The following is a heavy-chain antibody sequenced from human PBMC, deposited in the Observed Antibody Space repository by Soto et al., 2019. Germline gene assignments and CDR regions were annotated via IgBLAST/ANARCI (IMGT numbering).Heavy chain of an antibody. CDR3: ARHYYDSSGYPAPYYHGMDV. CDR1: GGSISSSGYY. Sequence: NPSETLSLTCTVSGGSISSSGYYWGWIRQSPGKGLEWIGTIFYSGTTYYNPSLESRITISQDTSNNQFSLKLTSVTAADTAVYYCARHYYDSSGYPAPYYHGMDVWGQGTTV. D-gene: IGHD3-22*01. V-gene: IGHV4-39*01. J-gene: IGHJ6*02. CDR2: IFYSGTT.